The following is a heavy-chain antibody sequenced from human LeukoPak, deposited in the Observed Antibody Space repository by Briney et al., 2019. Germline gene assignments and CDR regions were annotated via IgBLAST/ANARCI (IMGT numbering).Heavy chain of an antibody. CDR2: ISGSGGST. CDR3: AKDRYSGSYDFDY. D-gene: IGHD1-26*01. CDR1: GFTFSSYA. V-gene: IGHV3-23*01. Sequence: GGCLRLSCAASGFTFSSYAMSWVRQALGEGLEWGSAISGSGGSTYYADSVTGRFTISRDNSKNTLYLQMNSLRAEDTAVYYCAKDRYSGSYDFDYWGQGTLVTVSS. J-gene: IGHJ4*02.